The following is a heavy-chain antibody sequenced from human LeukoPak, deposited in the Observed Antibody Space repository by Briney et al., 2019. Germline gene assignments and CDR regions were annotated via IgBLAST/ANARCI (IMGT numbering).Heavy chain of an antibody. J-gene: IGHJ4*02. Sequence: GGSLRLSCAASGFTFSNYDMNWVRQAPGKGLEWVSYISSSGSTIYYADSVKGRFTISRDNAKNSLYLQMNSLRAEDTAVYYCARRRSGNLDYWGQGTLVTVSP. CDR1: GFTFSNYD. CDR3: ARRRSGNLDY. V-gene: IGHV3-48*03. D-gene: IGHD3-10*01. CDR2: ISSSGSTI.